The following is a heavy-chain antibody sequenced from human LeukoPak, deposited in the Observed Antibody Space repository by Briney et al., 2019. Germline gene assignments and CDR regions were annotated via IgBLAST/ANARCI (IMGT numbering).Heavy chain of an antibody. CDR3: ARGPIFIAVAMFDC. CDR2: INHSGST. D-gene: IGHD6-19*01. Sequence: SETLSLTCAVYGGSFSGYYWSWIRQPPGKGLEWIGEINHSGSTNYNPSLKSRVTISVDTSKNQFSLKLSSVTAADTAVYYCARGPIFIAVAMFDCWGQGTLVTVSS. CDR1: GGSFSGYY. V-gene: IGHV4-34*01. J-gene: IGHJ4*02.